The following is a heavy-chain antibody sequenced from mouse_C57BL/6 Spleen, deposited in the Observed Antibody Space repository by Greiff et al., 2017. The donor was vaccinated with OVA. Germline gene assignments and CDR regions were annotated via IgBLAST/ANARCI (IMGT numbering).Heavy chain of an antibody. CDR3: ARKVHYSNYVDY. CDR1: GYTFTSHW. V-gene: IGHV1-59*01. J-gene: IGHJ2*01. CDR2: IDPSDSYP. D-gene: IGHD2-5*01. Sequence: VKLQQPGAELVRPGTSVKLSCKASGYTFTSHWMHWVKQRPGQGLEWIGVIDPSDSYPNYNQKFKGQVKLTVDPSSSTAYMQLSSLTSEDSAVYYCARKVHYSNYVDYWGQGTTLTVSS.